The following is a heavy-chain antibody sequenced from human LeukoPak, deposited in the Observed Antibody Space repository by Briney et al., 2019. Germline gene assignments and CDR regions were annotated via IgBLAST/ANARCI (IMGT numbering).Heavy chain of an antibody. J-gene: IGHJ6*02. V-gene: IGHV1-18*01. CDR1: GYTFSNYG. D-gene: IGHD3-10*01. Sequence: ASVKVSCKASGYTFSNYGISWVRQAPGQGLEWMGWINAYNGNTNYAQNLQGRVTMTTDTSTSTAYMELRSLRSDDTAVYYCARGPTLVRGVIMPDSVGGMDVWGQGTTVTVSS. CDR2: INAYNGNT. CDR3: ARGPTLVRGVIMPDSVGGMDV.